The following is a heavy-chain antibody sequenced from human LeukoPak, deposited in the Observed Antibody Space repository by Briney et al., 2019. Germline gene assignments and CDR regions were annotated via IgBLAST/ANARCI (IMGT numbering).Heavy chain of an antibody. CDR3: AREVYDYVWGSYLDYFDY. J-gene: IGHJ4*02. CDR2: IYTSGST. Sequence: PSETLSLTCTVSGGSISSGSYYWSWIRQPAGKGLEWIGRIYTSGSTNYNPSLKSRVTISVYTSTNQFSLKLSSVTAADTAVYYCAREVYDYVWGSYLDYFDYWGQGTLVTVSS. CDR1: GGSISSGSYY. D-gene: IGHD3-16*01. V-gene: IGHV4-61*02.